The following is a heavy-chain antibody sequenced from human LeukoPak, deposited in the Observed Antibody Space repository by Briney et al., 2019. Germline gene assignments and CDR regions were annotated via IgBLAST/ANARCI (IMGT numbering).Heavy chain of an antibody. D-gene: IGHD2-2*01. CDR3: ARWFCSSTSCYYDY. CDR2: INNEGSST. J-gene: IGHJ4*02. V-gene: IGHV3-74*01. Sequence: PGGSLRLSCEASGFTFNNYWMTWVRQAPGKGLVWVSRINNEGSSTSYADSVKGRFTISRDNSKNTLYLQMNSLRAEDTAVYYCARWFCSSTSCYYDYWGQGTLVTVSS. CDR1: GFTFNNYW.